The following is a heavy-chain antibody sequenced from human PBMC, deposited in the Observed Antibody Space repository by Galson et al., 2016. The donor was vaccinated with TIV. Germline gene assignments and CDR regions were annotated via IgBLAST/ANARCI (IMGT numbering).Heavy chain of an antibody. V-gene: IGHV3-53*01. CDR2: IYSDGTT. J-gene: IGHJ6*03. D-gene: IGHD3-10*01. Sequence: SLRLSCAASGFTFSITYMSWVRQAPGKGLQWVSLIYSDGTTYYADSVKGRFTISRDNSKNTLYLQLNNLRADDTAVYYCARVRESANYRNHYYYMDVWGKGTSVTVSS. CDR1: GFTFSITY. CDR3: ARVRESANYRNHYYYMDV.